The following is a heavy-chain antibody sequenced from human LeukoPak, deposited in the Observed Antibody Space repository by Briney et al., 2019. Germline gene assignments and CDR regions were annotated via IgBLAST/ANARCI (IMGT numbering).Heavy chain of an antibody. CDR1: GYTFNSYG. V-gene: IGHV1-18*01. CDR3: ARFFPIAAAGTWYYGMDV. J-gene: IGHJ6*02. Sequence: ASVKVSCKASGYTFNSYGFSWVRQAPGQGLEWMGWMSAYNGNTNYAQNLQGRVTMTADTSTSTAYMELRSLRSDDTAVYYCARFFPIAAAGTWYYGMDVWGQGTTVTVSS. CDR2: MSAYNGNT. D-gene: IGHD6-13*01.